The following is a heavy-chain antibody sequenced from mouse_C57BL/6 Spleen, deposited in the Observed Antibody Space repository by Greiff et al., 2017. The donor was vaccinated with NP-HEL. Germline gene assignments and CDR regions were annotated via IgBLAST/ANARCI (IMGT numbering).Heavy chain of an antibody. V-gene: IGHV3-6*01. J-gene: IGHJ1*03. CDR2: ISYDGSN. Sequence: ESGPGLVKPSQSLSLTCSVTGYSITSGYYWNWIRQFPGNKLEWMGYISYDGSNNYNPSLKNRISITRDTSKNQFFLKLNSVTTEDTATYYCARGGPTSYWYFDVWGTGTTVTVSS. CDR3: ARGGPTSYWYFDV. CDR1: GYSITSGYY.